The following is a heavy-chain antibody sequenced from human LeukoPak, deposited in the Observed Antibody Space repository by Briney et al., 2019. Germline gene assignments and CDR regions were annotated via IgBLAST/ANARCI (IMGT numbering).Heavy chain of an antibody. J-gene: IGHJ4*02. CDR2: ISVRSNYI. CDR3: VRLRRNSDTTGFYYYYDF. V-gene: IGHV3-21*01. CDR1: GYTFSSYS. D-gene: IGHD3-22*01. Sequence: GGSLRLSCAASGYTFSSYSINWVRQAPGKGLEWVSSISVRSNYIYYADSVRGRFRISRDDARDSLYLQMNSLRAEDTAVYYCVRLRRNSDTTGFYYYYDFWGQGTLVNVSS.